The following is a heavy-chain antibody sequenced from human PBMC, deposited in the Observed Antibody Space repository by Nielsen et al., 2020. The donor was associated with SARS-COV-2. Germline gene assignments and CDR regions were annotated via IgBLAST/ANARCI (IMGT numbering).Heavy chain of an antibody. J-gene: IGHJ3*02. D-gene: IGHD2-21*01. V-gene: IGHV1-2*06. CDR1: GYTFTGYY. CDR2: INPYSGGT. CDR3: ARELRVGMAINGAFDN. Sequence: ASVKVSCKASGYTFTGYYIHWVRQAPGQGLEWMGRINPYSGGTNYAQKFQGTVTMTRDASISTVYMELTSDDTAVYYCARELRVGMAINGAFDNWGQGTMVTVSS.